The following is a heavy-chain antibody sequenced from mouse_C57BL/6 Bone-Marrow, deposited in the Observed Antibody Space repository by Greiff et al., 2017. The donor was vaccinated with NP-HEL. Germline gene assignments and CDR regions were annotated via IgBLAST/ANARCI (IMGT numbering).Heavy chain of an antibody. CDR2: IDPETGGT. V-gene: IGHV1-15*01. CDR3: TRRGLLYDYDGGSWFAY. J-gene: IGHJ3*01. Sequence: QVQLKESGAELVRPGASVTLSCKASGYTFTDYEMHWVKQTPVHGLEWIGAIDPETGGTAYNQKFKGKAILTADKSSSTAYMELRSLTSEDSAVYYCTRRGLLYDYDGGSWFAYWGQGTLVTVSA. CDR1: GYTFTDYE. D-gene: IGHD2-4*01.